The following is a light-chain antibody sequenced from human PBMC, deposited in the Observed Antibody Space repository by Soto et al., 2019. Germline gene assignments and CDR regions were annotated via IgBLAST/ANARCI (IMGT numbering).Light chain of an antibody. Sequence: QSALTQPASVSGSPGQSITISCTGTSSDVGGYNYVSWYQQHPGKAPKLMIYEVTNRPSGISNRFSGSKSGNTASLTITGLQAEDEADYYCSSFISTSTLPYVFGTGTKVTVL. CDR2: EVT. V-gene: IGLV2-14*01. CDR1: SSDVGGYNY. CDR3: SSFISTSTLPYV. J-gene: IGLJ1*01.